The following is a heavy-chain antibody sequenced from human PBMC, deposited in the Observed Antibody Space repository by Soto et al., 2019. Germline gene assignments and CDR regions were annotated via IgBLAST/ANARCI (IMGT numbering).Heavy chain of an antibody. Sequence: GFLRNRCSASGFTFSSYDMRWVRKAKGKGLEYVSAISSNGGSTYYADSVKGRFTISRDNSKNTLYLQMSSLRAEDTAVYYCVKVLKAPYYYDSSGYSSNCYWGQGTLVTVSS. CDR3: VKVLKAPYYYDSSGYSSNCY. V-gene: IGHV3-64D*06. CDR2: ISSNGGST. CDR1: GFTFSSYD. J-gene: IGHJ4*02. D-gene: IGHD3-22*01.